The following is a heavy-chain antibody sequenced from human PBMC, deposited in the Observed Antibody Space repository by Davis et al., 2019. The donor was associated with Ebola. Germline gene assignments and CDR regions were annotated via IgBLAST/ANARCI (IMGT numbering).Heavy chain of an antibody. V-gene: IGHV1-2*02. J-gene: IGHJ5*02. Sequence: ASVPVSCKASGYTFTNHYIHWVRQAPGQGLEWMGWINPNSGGTNYALKFRDRVIVTRDTSISTAYMELSRLNSDDTAVYYCARDQSRIAVSDEFDPWGKGTLVTVSS. CDR2: INPNSGGT. CDR1: GYTFTNHY. CDR3: ARDQSRIAVSDEFDP. D-gene: IGHD6-19*01.